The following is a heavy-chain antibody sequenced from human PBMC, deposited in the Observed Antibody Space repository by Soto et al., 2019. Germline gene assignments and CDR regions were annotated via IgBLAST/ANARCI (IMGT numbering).Heavy chain of an antibody. D-gene: IGHD3-22*01. CDR3: ARDREARGSGYFAAYDY. CDR1: GCNINTYC. Sequence: ASVKSPCKASGCNINTYCPSWGRQAPGQSPEWMAWIASYNGKRKYAQKLQGRITMNTDTSTSTAYMELMRVRYDDTAVYYCARDREARGSGYFAAYDYWGQGTLVTVSS. J-gene: IGHJ4*02. CDR2: IASYNGKR. V-gene: IGHV1-18*01.